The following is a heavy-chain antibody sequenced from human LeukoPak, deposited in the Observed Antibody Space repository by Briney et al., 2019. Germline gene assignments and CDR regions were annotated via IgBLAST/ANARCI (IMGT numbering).Heavy chain of an antibody. CDR3: ARDSIAARPHYYYGMDV. D-gene: IGHD6-6*01. CDR2: IYYSGST. V-gene: IGHV4-31*03. J-gene: IGHJ6*02. CDR1: GGSISSGGYY. Sequence: SETLSLTCTVSGGSISSGGYYWSWIRQHPGKGLEWIGYIYYSGSTYYNPSLKSRVTISVDTSKNQFSLKLSSVTAADTAVYYCARDSIAARPHYYYGMDVWGQGTTVAVSS.